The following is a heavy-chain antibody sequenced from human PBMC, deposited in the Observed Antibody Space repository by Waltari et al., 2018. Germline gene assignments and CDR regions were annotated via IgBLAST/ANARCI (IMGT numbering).Heavy chain of an antibody. D-gene: IGHD4-17*01. CDR1: GDSITSASY. CDR3: ARHESAHYGGFDS. J-gene: IGHJ4*02. CDR2: VYHFGSS. V-gene: IGHV4-38-2*01. Sequence: QVQLQESGPGLVKPSETLSLTCAVSGDSITSASYWGWLRHPPGKGLEWIGYVYHFGSSSYNPSLKSRVTMSVDTSKRQFSLNLSSVTAADTAVYYCARHESAHYGGFDSWGRGTLVTVSA.